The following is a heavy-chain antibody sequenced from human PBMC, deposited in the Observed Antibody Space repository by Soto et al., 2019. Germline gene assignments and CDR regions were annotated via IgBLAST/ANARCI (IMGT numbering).Heavy chain of an antibody. CDR2: ISYDGSNK. CDR3: ARNFVDTAPISPIDY. D-gene: IGHD5-18*01. CDR1: GFTFSSYA. Sequence: VGSLRLSCAASGFTFSSYAMHWVRQAPGKGLEWVAVISYDGSNKYYADSVKGRFTISRDNSKNTLYLQMNSLRAEDTAVYYCARNFVDTAPISPIDYWGQGTLVTVSS. V-gene: IGHV3-30-3*01. J-gene: IGHJ4*02.